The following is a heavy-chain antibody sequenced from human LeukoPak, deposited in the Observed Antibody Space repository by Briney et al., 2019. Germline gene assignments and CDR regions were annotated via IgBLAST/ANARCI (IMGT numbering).Heavy chain of an antibody. V-gene: IGHV4-59*02. Sequence: PSETLSLTCTVSGASVTDYYRSWIRQSPGKGLEWISYIHHSGNSDYNPSLRSRVTTSLDTSKNQFSLNLISVTAADTAVYYYTRGHWGLQSWSQGTLVTVSS. CDR2: IHHSGNS. D-gene: IGHD7-27*01. CDR3: TRGHWGLQS. J-gene: IGHJ5*02. CDR1: GASVTDYY.